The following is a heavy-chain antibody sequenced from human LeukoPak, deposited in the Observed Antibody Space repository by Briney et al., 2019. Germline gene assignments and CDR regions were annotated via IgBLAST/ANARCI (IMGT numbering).Heavy chain of an antibody. Sequence: SETLSLTCTVSGGSISSYYWSWIRQPPGKGLGWIGYIYYSGSTNYNPSLKSRVTISVDTSKNQFSLKLSSVTAADMAVYYCARWGDYTNYYYYYYMDVWGKGTTVTVSS. CDR3: ARWGDYTNYYYYYYMDV. J-gene: IGHJ6*03. CDR2: IYYSGST. D-gene: IGHD4-11*01. CDR1: GGSISSYY. V-gene: IGHV4-59*01.